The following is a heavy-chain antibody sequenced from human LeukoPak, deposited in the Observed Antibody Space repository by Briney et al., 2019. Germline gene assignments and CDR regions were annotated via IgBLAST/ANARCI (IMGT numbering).Heavy chain of an antibody. CDR1: DGSISNYY. CDR3: ARTKMLLVVSDGFDI. CDR2: IYYTGST. J-gene: IGHJ3*02. V-gene: IGHV4-59*08. Sequence: SETLSLTCTVPDGSISNYYWSWIRQPPGKGLQWIGYIYYTGSTNYNPSLKSRVSISIDTSKNQFSLKLSSVTAADTAVYYCARTKMLLVVSDGFDIWGPGTMVTVSS. D-gene: IGHD2-8*01.